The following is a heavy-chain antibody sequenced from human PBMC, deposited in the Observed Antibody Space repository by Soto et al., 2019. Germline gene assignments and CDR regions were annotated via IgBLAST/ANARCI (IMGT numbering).Heavy chain of an antibody. D-gene: IGHD3-10*01. V-gene: IGHV1-69*04. CDR3: ARDLSDYYGSGSPWFDP. CDR2: IIPILGIA. J-gene: IGHJ5*02. CDR1: GGTFSSYT. Sequence: SVKVSCKASGGTFSSYTISWVRQAPGQGLEWMGRIIPILGIANYAQKFQGRVTITADKSTSTAYMELSSLRSEDTAVYYCARDLSDYYGSGSPWFDPWGQGTLVTVS.